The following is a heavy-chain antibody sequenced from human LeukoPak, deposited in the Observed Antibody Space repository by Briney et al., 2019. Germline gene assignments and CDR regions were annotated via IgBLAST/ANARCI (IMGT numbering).Heavy chain of an antibody. Sequence: GGSLRLSCAASGFTFSDYYMSWIRQAPGKGLEWVSYISSSGSTIYYADSVKGRFTISRDNAKNSLYLQMNSLRAEDTAVYYCARDSPGPLRKYYDIYSAGGSWYFDYWGQGTLVTVSS. D-gene: IGHD3-9*01. V-gene: IGHV3-11*01. J-gene: IGHJ4*02. CDR2: ISSSGSTI. CDR3: ARDSPGPLRKYYDIYSAGGSWYFDY. CDR1: GFTFSDYY.